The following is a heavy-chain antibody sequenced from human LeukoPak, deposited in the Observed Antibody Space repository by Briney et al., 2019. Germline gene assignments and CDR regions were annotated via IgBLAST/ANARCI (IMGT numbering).Heavy chain of an antibody. D-gene: IGHD1-26*01. V-gene: IGHV4-31*03. CDR2: IYYSGST. CDR1: GGSISSGGYY. CDR3: ARDQYSGNHYYYGIDV. J-gene: IGHJ6*02. Sequence: SETLSLTCTVSGGSISSGGYYWSWIRQHPGKGLEWIGYIYYSGSTYYNPSLKSRVTISVDMSKNQFSLKLSSVTAADTAVYYCARDQYSGNHYYYGIDVWGQGTTVTVSS.